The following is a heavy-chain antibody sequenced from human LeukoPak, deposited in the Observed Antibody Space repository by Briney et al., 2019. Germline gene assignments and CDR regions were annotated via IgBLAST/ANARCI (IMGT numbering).Heavy chain of an antibody. CDR1: GFTFSSYW. CDR3: ARAYYYDSSGYLGPNFDY. J-gene: IGHJ4*02. Sequence: GGSLRPSCAASGFTFSSYWMSWVRQAPGKGLEWVANIKQDGSEKYYVDFVKGRFTISRDNAKNSLYLQMNSLRAEDTAVYYCARAYYYDSSGYLGPNFDYWGQGTLVTVSS. D-gene: IGHD3-22*01. CDR2: IKQDGSEK. V-gene: IGHV3-7*01.